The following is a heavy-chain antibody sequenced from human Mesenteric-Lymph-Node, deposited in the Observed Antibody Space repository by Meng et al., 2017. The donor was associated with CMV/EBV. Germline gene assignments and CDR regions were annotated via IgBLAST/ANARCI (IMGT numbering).Heavy chain of an antibody. CDR3: ARGFGSSWFDS. J-gene: IGHJ5*01. CDR1: NYTLTTNG. D-gene: IGHD6-6*01. CDR2: ISPYNGDT. V-gene: IGHV1-18*01. Sequence: ASVKVSCKTSNYTLTTNGIVWVRQAPGQGLEWLGWISPYNGDTKYAQNFQWRLTLTTDTSTRTAYMDLRSLTSDDTAVYYCARGFGSSWFDSWGQGTPVTVSS.